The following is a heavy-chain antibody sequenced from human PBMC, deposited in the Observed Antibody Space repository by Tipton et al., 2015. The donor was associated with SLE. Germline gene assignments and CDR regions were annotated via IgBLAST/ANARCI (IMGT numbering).Heavy chain of an antibody. V-gene: IGHV3-23*01. CDR3: AKEYYGGRGVDFDY. Sequence: SLRLSCAASGFTFSSSAMSWVRQAPGKGLDWVSSISGFGGSTYYADSLKGRFTMSRDNAKNTLYLEMNSLRAEDTAVYYCAKEYYGGRGVDFDYWGQGTLVTVSS. D-gene: IGHD3-10*01. CDR1: GFTFSSSA. CDR2: ISGFGGST. J-gene: IGHJ4*02.